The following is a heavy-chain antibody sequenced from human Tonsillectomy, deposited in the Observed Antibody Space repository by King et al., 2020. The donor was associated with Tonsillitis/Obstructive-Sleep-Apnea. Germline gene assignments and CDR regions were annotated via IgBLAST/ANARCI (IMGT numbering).Heavy chain of an antibody. V-gene: IGHV3-21*01. J-gene: IGHJ5*02. CDR2: ITRSGSYR. CDR3: AREGEQQLVWEYNWFDP. CDR1: EFTFSSYT. D-gene: IGHD6-13*01. Sequence: EVQLVESGGGLVKPGGSLRLSCAAYEFTFSSYTMNWVRQAPGKGLEWVSSITRSGSYRYYADSVKGRFTISRDNTKNSLYLQMNSLRAEDTAVYYCAREGEQQLVWEYNWFDPWGQGTLVTVSS.